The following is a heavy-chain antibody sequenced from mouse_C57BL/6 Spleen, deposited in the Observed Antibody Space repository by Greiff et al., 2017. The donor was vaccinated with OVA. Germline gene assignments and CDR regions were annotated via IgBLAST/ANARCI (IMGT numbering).Heavy chain of an antibody. D-gene: IGHD3-2*02. CDR1: GFTFSSYG. V-gene: IGHV5-6*01. CDR3: ARHVTAQAPYFDY. J-gene: IGHJ2*01. CDR2: ISSGGSYT. Sequence: EVNVVESGGDLVKPGGSLKLSCAASGFTFSSYGMSWVRQTPDKRLEWVATISSGGSYTYYPDSVKGRFTISRDNAKNTLYLQMSSLKSEDTAMYYCARHVTAQAPYFDYWGQGTTLTVSS.